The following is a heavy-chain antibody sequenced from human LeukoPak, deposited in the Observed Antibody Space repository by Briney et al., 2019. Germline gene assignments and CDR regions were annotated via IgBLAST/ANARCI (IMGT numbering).Heavy chain of an antibody. Sequence: GGSLRLSCAASGFTFSSYEMNWVRQAPGKGLEWVSYISSSGSAIYYADSVKGRFTISRDNAKNSLYLQMNSLRAEDMAVYYCARDLAVAGKGPGDHWGQGTLVTVSS. D-gene: IGHD6-19*01. V-gene: IGHV3-48*03. CDR2: ISSSGSAI. CDR3: ARDLAVAGKGPGDH. CDR1: GFTFSSYE. J-gene: IGHJ4*02.